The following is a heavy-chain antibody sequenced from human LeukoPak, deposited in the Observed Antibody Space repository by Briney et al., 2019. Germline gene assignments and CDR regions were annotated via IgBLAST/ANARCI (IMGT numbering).Heavy chain of an antibody. CDR2: ISGNGGST. CDR1: GFSFTTYA. V-gene: IGHV3-64D*06. J-gene: IGHJ4*02. Sequence: GGSLRLSCSASGFSFTTYAMQWVRQAPGRGLESVSGISGNGGSTYYADSVKGRFTISRDNPKNTLYLQMSSLRPEDTAVYYCVRRAAYYFDYWGRGTLVTVSS. CDR3: VRRAAYYFDY. D-gene: IGHD2-15*01.